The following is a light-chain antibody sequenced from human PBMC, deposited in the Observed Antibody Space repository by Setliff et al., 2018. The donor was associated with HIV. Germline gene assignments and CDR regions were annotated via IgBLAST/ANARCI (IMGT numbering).Light chain of an antibody. V-gene: IGLV2-11*01. J-gene: IGLJ3*02. CDR2: DVT. CDR1: SSDVGDYNY. Sequence: QSALTQPRSVSGSPGQSVTISCTGTSSDVGDYNYVSWYQHHPGKAPKVMIYDVTKRPSGVPDRFSGSKSGNTASLTISGLQAEDEAVYYCCSYGGTYTWVFGGGTK. CDR3: CSYGGTYTWV.